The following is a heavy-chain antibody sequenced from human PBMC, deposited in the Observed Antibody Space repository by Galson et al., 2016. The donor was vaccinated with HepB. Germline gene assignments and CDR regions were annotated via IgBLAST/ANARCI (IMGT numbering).Heavy chain of an antibody. D-gene: IGHD3-22*01. CDR2: ITDYNGNT. J-gene: IGHJ4*02. CDR3: ARIGYDNSGYFPDF. V-gene: IGHV1-18*01. Sequence: SVKVSCKASGYTFTSFTIGWVRQAPGQGLEWMGWITDYNGNTNYAQKLQGRVTMTTDTSTSTAYMQLRSLRSDGTAVYYCARIGYDNSGYFPDFWGQGTLVTVSS. CDR1: GYTFTSFT.